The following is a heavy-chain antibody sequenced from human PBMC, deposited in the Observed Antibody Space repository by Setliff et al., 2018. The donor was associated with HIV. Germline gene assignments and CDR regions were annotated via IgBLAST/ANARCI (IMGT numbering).Heavy chain of an antibody. Sequence: GGSLRLSCITSGFTFGDHPMGWFRQAPGKGLEWVSFIRTKGYGATTEYAASVKGRFTISRDDSKGIAYLQMNSLKTEDTAVYYCTTDWNSSSWYRYFDYWGQGTLVTVSS. D-gene: IGHD6-13*01. V-gene: IGHV3-49*03. J-gene: IGHJ4*02. CDR3: TTDWNSSSWYRYFDY. CDR2: IRTKGYGATT. CDR1: GFTFGDHP.